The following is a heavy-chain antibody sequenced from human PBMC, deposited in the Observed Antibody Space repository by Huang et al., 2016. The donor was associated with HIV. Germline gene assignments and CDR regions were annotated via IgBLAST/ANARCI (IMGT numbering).Heavy chain of an antibody. J-gene: IGHJ4*02. Sequence: QLQLQESGPGQVKPSETLSLTCTVSGDFISSTNYYWGWIRQSPGKGLEWVGSVYQSGSTNYNPSLKSRVTLSVHTSRNQFSLRLNSVTAADTAVYYCASQHIGAAATWFWGRGTQVAVSS. CDR1: GDFISSTNYY. V-gene: IGHV4-39*01. D-gene: IGHD6-13*01. CDR3: ASQHIGAAATWF. CDR2: VYQSGST.